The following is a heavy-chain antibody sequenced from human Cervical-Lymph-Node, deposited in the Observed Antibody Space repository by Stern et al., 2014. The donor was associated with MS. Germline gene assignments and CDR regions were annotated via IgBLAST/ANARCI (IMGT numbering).Heavy chain of an antibody. Sequence: EVQLVESGAEVKKPGESLKISCKGSGYSFTSYWIGWVRQMPRKGLAWMGIIYQGDSDTRNSPAFQGQVPIAADKSISTAYLQWSSLKASDTAMYYCARLGGGGYDYFDYWGQGTLVTVSS. CDR1: GYSFTSYW. V-gene: IGHV5-51*01. CDR3: ARLGGGGYDYFDY. J-gene: IGHJ4*02. CDR2: IYQGDSDT. D-gene: IGHD5-12*01.